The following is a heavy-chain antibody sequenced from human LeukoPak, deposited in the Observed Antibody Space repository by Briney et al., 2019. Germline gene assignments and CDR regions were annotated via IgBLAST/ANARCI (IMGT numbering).Heavy chain of an antibody. CDR1: GFTFSSYE. D-gene: IGHD3-16*01. CDR3: ATEHWGPNS. CDR2: ISSSGSTI. J-gene: IGHJ4*02. V-gene: IGHV3-48*03. Sequence: GGSLRLSCAASGFTFSSYEMNWVRQAPGKGLEWVSYISSSGSTIYYADSVKGRFTISRDNAKNSLYLQMNSLRAEDTAVYYCATEHWGPNSWGQGTLVTVSS.